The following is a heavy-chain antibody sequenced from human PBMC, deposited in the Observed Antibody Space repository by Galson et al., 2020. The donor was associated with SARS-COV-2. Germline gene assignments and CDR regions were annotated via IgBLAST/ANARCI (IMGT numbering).Heavy chain of an antibody. CDR1: GGSISRSNR. V-gene: IGHV4-4*02. CDR3: ARDVYTAFDY. CDR2: IYHSGST. J-gene: IGHJ4*02. Sequence: SETLSLTCAVSGGSISRSNRWSWVRQPPGKGLEWIGEIYHSGSTNYNPSLKSRVTISVDTSKNQFSLKLSSVTAADTAVYYCARDVYTAFDYWGQGTLVTVSS. D-gene: IGHD4-4*01.